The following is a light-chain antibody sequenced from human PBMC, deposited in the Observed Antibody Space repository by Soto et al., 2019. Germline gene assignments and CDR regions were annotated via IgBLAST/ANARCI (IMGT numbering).Light chain of an antibody. J-gene: IGKJ4*01. Sequence: EIVMTQSPATLSVSPGERATLSCRASQTVADSLVWYQQKPGQPPRPLIKGPSTRATGIPATFSGSGSGTEFTLTISSLQSEDFAVYYCQQYYDWPLTFGGGTKVEIK. V-gene: IGKV3-15*01. CDR3: QQYYDWPLT. CDR2: GPS. CDR1: QTVADS.